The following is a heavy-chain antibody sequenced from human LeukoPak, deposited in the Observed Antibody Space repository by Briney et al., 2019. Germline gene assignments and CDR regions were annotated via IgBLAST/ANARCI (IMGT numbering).Heavy chain of an antibody. CDR3: ASWIPDNWFDP. J-gene: IGHJ5*02. CDR1: GFTFSSYS. V-gene: IGHV3-21*01. Sequence: GGSLRLSCAASGFTFSSYSMNWVRQPPGKGLEWVSSISSSSSYIYYADSVKGRFTISRDNAKNSLYLQMNSLRAEDTAVYYCASWIPDNWFDPWGQGTLVTVSS. CDR2: ISSSSSYI. D-gene: IGHD5-18*01.